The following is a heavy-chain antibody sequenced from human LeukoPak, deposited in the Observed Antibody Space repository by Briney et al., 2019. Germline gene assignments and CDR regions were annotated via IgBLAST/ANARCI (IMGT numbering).Heavy chain of an antibody. Sequence: SVKVSCKASGGTFSSYTISWVRQAPGQGLEWMGRIIPILGIANYAQKFQGRVTITADKSTSTAYMELSSLRSEDTAVYYCARVSLVSSSGAFDIWGQGTMVTVSS. D-gene: IGHD6-6*01. CDR2: IIPILGIA. CDR3: ARVSLVSSSGAFDI. V-gene: IGHV1-69*02. J-gene: IGHJ3*02. CDR1: GGTFSSYT.